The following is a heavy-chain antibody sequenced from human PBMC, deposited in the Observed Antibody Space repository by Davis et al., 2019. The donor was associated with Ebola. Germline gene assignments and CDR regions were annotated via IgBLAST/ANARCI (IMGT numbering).Heavy chain of an antibody. Sequence: GEPLKISCAASGFTFSSYGMHWVRQAPGKGLEWVAVISYDGSNKYYADSVKGRFTISRDNSKNTLYLQMNSLRAEDTAVYYCAKLELRGYWGQGTLVTVSS. J-gene: IGHJ4*02. CDR3: AKLELRGY. CDR2: ISYDGSNK. D-gene: IGHD1-26*01. V-gene: IGHV3-30*18. CDR1: GFTFSSYG.